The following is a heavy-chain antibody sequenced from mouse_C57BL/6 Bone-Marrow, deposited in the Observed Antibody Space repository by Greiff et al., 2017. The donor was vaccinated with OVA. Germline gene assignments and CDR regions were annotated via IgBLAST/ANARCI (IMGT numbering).Heavy chain of an antibody. V-gene: IGHV1-64*01. CDR3: ARPYYYGSSSWFAY. D-gene: IGHD1-1*01. CDR2: IHPNSGST. Sequence: QVQLQQPGAELVKPGASVKLSCKASGYTFTSYWMHWVKQRPGQGLEWIGMIHPNSGSTNYNEKCKSKATLTVDKSSSTAYMQLSSLTSEDSAVYYCARPYYYGSSSWFAYWGQGTLVTVSA. CDR1: GYTFTSYW. J-gene: IGHJ3*01.